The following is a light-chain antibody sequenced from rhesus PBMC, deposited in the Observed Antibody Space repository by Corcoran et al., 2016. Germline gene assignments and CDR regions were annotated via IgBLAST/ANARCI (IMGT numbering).Light chain of an antibody. CDR1: QGITND. J-gene: IGKJ2*01. V-gene: IGKV1-25*01. CDR3: QHYYSTPYS. Sequence: DIQMTQSPSSLSASVGDRVTITCRASQGITNDLDWYRPKPGETPKLLIYEASGLQSGVPSRFSGNGSGTDFTLTISSLQSEYVATYYCQHYYSTPYSYGQRTKVEIK. CDR2: EAS.